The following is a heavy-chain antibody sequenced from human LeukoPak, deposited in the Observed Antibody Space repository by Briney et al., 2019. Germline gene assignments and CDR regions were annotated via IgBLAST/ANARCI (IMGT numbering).Heavy chain of an antibody. CDR3: VREVSAANAGYMDV. CDR2: ISVFYGHT. J-gene: IGHJ6*03. D-gene: IGHD6-13*01. V-gene: IGHV1-18*01. CDR1: GYTFTNYG. Sequence: ASVKVSCKASGYTFTNYGISWLRQAPGQGLEGMGWISVFYGHTNYSQNFQGRLTMTTHTSTSTAYLELRSLRSDDTAVYYCVREVSAANAGYMDVWGTGTTVTVSS.